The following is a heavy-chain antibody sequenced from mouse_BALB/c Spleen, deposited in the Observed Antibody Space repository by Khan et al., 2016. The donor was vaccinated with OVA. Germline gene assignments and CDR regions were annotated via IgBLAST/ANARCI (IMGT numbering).Heavy chain of an antibody. CDR3: ARQPYYHYNVMDY. V-gene: IGHV2-6-1*01. CDR2: IWSDGST. J-gene: IGHJ4*01. Sequence: VQLKESGPGLVASSQNLSITCTISGFSLTNYGVHWVRQSPGKGLEWLVVIWSDGSTTYNSALKSRLTITKDNSKSQVFLEMNSLQTDDTAIYFCARQPYYHYNVMDYWGQGTSVTVSS. D-gene: IGHD2-4*01. CDR1: GFSLTNYG.